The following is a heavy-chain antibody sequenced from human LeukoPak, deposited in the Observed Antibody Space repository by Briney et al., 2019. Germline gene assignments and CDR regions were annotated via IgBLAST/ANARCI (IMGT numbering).Heavy chain of an antibody. Sequence: GESLKISCKGSRYSFSSYWIAWVRQMPGKGLEWMGIIYPGDSDTRYSPSFQGQVTISADKSISTAHLQWSSLKASDTGMYYCARQGSGYYYEGFDYWGQGTLVTVSS. CDR3: ARQGSGYYYEGFDY. D-gene: IGHD3-22*01. CDR2: IYPGDSDT. CDR1: RYSFSSYW. V-gene: IGHV5-51*01. J-gene: IGHJ4*02.